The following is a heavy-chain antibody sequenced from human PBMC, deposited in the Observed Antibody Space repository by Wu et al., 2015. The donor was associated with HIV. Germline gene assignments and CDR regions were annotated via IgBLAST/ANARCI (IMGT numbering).Heavy chain of an antibody. V-gene: IGHV1-18*01. Sequence: QVQLVQSGGEVKRPGASVKVSCKASGYTFTSYGINWVRQAPGQGLEWMGWISAYNGNTNYGQKFQGRVTMTTDTSTSTAYMEVRSLRSDDTAVYYCARAPKGSFPATDAFDVWGQGTMVTVSS. CDR1: GYTFTSYG. CDR3: ARAPKGSFPATDAFDV. J-gene: IGHJ3*01. CDR2: ISAYNGNT. D-gene: IGHD6-19*01.